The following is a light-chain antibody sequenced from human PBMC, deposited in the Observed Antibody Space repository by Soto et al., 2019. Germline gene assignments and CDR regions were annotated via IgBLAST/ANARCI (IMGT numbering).Light chain of an antibody. J-gene: IGKJ4*01. CDR1: QSVSSSY. V-gene: IGKV3-20*01. CDR2: GAS. Sequence: IVLTQSGGTLSLSPGERATLSCRASQSVSSSYLAWYQQKPGQAPRLLIYGASSRATGIPARFSGSGSGTEFTLTISNLQPEDVATYYCQKYNTAPLTFGGGTKVDTK. CDR3: QKYNTAPLT.